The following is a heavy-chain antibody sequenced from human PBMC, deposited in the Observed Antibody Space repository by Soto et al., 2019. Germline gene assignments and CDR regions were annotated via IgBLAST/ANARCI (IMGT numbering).Heavy chain of an antibody. V-gene: IGHV1-18*01. CDR1: GYTFTSYG. Sequence: ASVKVSCKASGYTFTSYGISWVRQAPGQGLEWMGWISAYNGNTNYAQKLQGRVTMTTDTSTSTAYMELRSLRSDDTAVYYCARVGTTRLGLVGCGGDCSRFDYWGQGTLVTVSS. J-gene: IGHJ4*02. CDR3: ARVGTTRLGLVGCGGDCSRFDY. D-gene: IGHD2-21*02. CDR2: ISAYNGNT.